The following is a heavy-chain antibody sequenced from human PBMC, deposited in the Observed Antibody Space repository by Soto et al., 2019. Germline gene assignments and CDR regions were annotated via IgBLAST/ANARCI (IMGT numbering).Heavy chain of an antibody. J-gene: IGHJ4*02. CDR1: GFTFDDHN. D-gene: IGHD6-6*01. CDR3: ASSQGDY. CDR2: ISWDGGTT. V-gene: IGHV3-43*01. Sequence: EVHLVESGGVVVQPGGSLRLTCAASGFTFDDHNMHWVRQVPGKGLEWVSLISWDGGTTYYADSVKGRFTVSRDNSINLLYLQMNALTTEDSALYYCASSQGDYWGQGPLLTVS.